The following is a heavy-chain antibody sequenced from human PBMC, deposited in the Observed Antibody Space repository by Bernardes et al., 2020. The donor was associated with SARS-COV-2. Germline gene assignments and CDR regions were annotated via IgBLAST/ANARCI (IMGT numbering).Heavy chain of an antibody. CDR2: VYYSGST. J-gene: IGHJ4*02. CDR1: GGSIFNYY. V-gene: IGHV4-59*01. D-gene: IGHD6-19*01. CDR3: ASLTYSSGWSLDY. Sequence: SETLSLICTVSGGSIFNYYWSWIRQPTGKGLEWIGYVYYSGSTNYNPSLKSRLTISVDTSKNQFSLKLSSVTAADTAMYYCASLTYSSGWSLDYWGQGTLVTVSS.